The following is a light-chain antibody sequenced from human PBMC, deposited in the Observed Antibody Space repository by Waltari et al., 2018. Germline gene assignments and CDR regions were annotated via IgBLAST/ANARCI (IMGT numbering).Light chain of an antibody. CDR1: QSVLYSSNNKNY. Sequence: EIVMTQSPDSLAVSLGERATINCKSSQSVLYSSNNKNYLAWFQQKSGQPPKLLIYWASTRESGVPDRFSGSGSGTDFTLTITSLQAEDVAVYYCQQYYSSPPTFGPGTKVDIK. J-gene: IGKJ3*01. CDR2: WAS. CDR3: QQYYSSPPT. V-gene: IGKV4-1*01.